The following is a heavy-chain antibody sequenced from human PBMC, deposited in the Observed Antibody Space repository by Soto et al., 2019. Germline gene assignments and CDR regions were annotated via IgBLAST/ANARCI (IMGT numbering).Heavy chain of an antibody. D-gene: IGHD1-26*01. CDR2: IYHSGST. Sequence: QVQLQESGPGLVKPSGTLSLTCAVSGGSISSSNWWGWVRQPPGKGLEWIGEIYHSGSTNYNPSLKSRVTISVDKSKDQSSLKVSSVTAADTAVYYCARSRSPGIVGAIADWGQGTLVTVSS. CDR3: ARSRSPGIVGAIAD. V-gene: IGHV4-4*02. CDR1: GGSISSSNW. J-gene: IGHJ4*02.